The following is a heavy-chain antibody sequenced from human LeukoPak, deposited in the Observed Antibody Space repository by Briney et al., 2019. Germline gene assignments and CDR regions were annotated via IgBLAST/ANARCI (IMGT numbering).Heavy chain of an antibody. CDR3: ARHGSIWSFDY. V-gene: IGHV4-59*08. J-gene: IGHJ4*02. CDR2: MYDSGST. CDR1: GGSMSTYY. Sequence: SETLSLTCTVSGGSMSTYYWSWIRQPPGKGLEWIGYMYDSGSTNCNPSLKSRVTISVDTSKNQFFLKVSSVAAADTAVYYCARHGSIWSFDYWGQGTLVTVSS. D-gene: IGHD6-13*01.